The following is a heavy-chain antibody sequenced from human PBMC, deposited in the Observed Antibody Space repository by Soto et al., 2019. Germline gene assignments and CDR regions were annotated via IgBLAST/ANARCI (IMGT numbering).Heavy chain of an antibody. Sequence: GGSLRLSCAASGFTFSSYAMSWVRQAPGKGLEWVSAISGSVGSTYYADSVKGRFTISRDNSKNTLDLQMNSLRAEDTAVYYCAKRFSSSWYRGRGSYWGQGTLVTVSS. CDR2: ISGSVGST. CDR1: GFTFSSYA. D-gene: IGHD6-13*01. CDR3: AKRFSSSWYRGRGSY. J-gene: IGHJ4*02. V-gene: IGHV3-23*01.